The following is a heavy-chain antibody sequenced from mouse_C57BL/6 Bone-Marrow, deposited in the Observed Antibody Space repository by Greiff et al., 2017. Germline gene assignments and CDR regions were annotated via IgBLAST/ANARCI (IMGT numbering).Heavy chain of an antibody. J-gene: IGHJ2*01. CDR2: ISYDGSN. CDR1: GYSITSGYY. Sequence: EVKLQESGPGLVKPSQSLSLTCSVTGYSITSGYYWNWIRQFPGNKLEWMGYISYDGSNNYNPSLKNRISITRDTSKNQFFLKLNSVTTEDTATYYGARGRGLREDYFDYWGQGTTLTVSS. CDR3: ARGRGLREDYFDY. V-gene: IGHV3-6*01. D-gene: IGHD2-2*01.